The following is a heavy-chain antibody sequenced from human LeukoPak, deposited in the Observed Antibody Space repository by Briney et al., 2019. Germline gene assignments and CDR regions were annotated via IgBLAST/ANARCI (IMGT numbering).Heavy chain of an antibody. Sequence: GGSLRLSCAASGFTFSSYWMHWVRQAPGKGLVWVSRINSDGSSTSYADSVKGRFTISRDNAKNTLYLQMNSLRAEDTAVYYCARGESYYSYYYYMDVWGKGTTVTVSS. V-gene: IGHV3-74*01. CDR3: ARGESYYSYYYYMDV. J-gene: IGHJ6*03. CDR2: INSDGSST. D-gene: IGHD3-10*01. CDR1: GFTFSSYW.